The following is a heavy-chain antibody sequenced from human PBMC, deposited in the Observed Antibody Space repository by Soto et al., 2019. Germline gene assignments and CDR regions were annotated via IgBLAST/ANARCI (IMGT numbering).Heavy chain of an antibody. CDR2: ISWNSGSI. Sequence: EVQLVESGGGLVQPGRSLRLSCAASGFTFDDYAMHWVRQAPGKGLEWVSGISWNSGSIGYADSVKGRFTISRDNAKKXLYLQMNSLRAEDTALYYCAKDMGYDSSGRDAFDIWGQGTMVTVSS. V-gene: IGHV3-9*01. CDR3: AKDMGYDSSGRDAFDI. D-gene: IGHD3-22*01. CDR1: GFTFDDYA. J-gene: IGHJ3*02.